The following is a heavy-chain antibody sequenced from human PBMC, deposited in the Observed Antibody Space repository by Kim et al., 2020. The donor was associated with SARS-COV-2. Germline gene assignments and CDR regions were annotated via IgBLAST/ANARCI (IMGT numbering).Heavy chain of an antibody. V-gene: IGHV3-23*01. J-gene: IGHJ4*02. D-gene: IGHD2-8*01. CDR3: AKDRILTMATHGVFDY. Sequence: GGSLRLSCAASGFRISSYAMNWVRQAPGKGLEWVSVISVSSGTTDYADSVKGRFTISRDNSKNTLYLQMNSLRAEDTAIYYCAKDRILTMATHGVFDYWGQGALVTVSS. CDR2: ISVSSGTT. CDR1: GFRISSYA.